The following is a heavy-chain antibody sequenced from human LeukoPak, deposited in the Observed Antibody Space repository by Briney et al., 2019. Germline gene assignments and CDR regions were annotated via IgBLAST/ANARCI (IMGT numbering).Heavy chain of an antibody. D-gene: IGHD6-6*01. CDR2: ITSSSNSI. CDR3: ARDYYSSWAYFDY. Sequence: GGSLRLSCVASGFTFSSYSMNWVRQAPGKGLEWISYITSSSNSIYYADSVKGRFTISRDNAKNSLYLQMNSLRAEDTAVYYCARDYYSSWAYFDYWGQGTLVTVSS. J-gene: IGHJ4*02. V-gene: IGHV3-48*01. CDR1: GFTFSSYS.